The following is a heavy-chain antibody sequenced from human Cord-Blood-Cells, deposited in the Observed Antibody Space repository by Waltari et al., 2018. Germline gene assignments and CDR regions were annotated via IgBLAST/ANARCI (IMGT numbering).Heavy chain of an antibody. CDR2: IYYRGST. V-gene: IGHV4-39*01. Sequence: QLQLQESGPGLVKPSETLSLTCTVSGGPISSSSYYWGWIRQPPGKGLEWIGSIYYRGSTYYNPSLKSRVTISVDTSKNQFSLKLSSVTAADTAVYYCARQGEVRGVYYFDYWGQGTLVTVSS. CDR1: GGPISSSSYY. CDR3: ARQGEVRGVYYFDY. J-gene: IGHJ4*02. D-gene: IGHD3-10*01.